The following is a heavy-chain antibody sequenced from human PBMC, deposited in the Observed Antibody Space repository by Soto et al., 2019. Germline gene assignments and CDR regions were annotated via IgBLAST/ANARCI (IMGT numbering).Heavy chain of an antibody. CDR2: INPGGGST. CDR1: GYTFTSYY. Sequence: ASVKVSCKASGYTFTSYYMHWVRQAPGQGLEWVGIINPGGGSTSYSQRFQGRVTMTRDTSTSTVYMELSSLRSEDTAVYYCARADLNYVILTGYYPGSWFDPWGQGTLVTVSS. J-gene: IGHJ5*02. CDR3: ARADLNYVILTGYYPGSWFDP. V-gene: IGHV1-46*01. D-gene: IGHD3-9*01.